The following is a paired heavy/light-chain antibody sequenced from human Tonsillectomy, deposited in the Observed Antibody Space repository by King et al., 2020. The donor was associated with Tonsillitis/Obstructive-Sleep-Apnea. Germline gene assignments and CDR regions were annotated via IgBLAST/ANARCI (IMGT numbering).Light chain of an antibody. CDR2: DSN. Sequence: QSVLTQPPSVSAAPGQKVTISCSGSTSNIGSNYVSWYQQLPGAVPKLLIYDSNKRPSGIPDRFSGSKSGTSATLGITGLQTGDEADYYCGTWDSSLIAVVFGGGTKVTVL. CDR3: GTWDSSLIAVV. V-gene: IGLV1-51*01. J-gene: IGLJ2*01. CDR1: TSNIGSNY.
Heavy chain of an antibody. CDR3: ARVRRDGDNSYYYNMDA. CDR2: ILPTFGIA. CDR1: GGTFGNHA. Sequence: QVQLVQSGAEVKKPGSSVKVSCKASGGTFGNHAISWVRQAPGQGPEWMGGILPTFGIANYAQQFQGRVTITADESTSTANMELSSLRSEDTAVYYCARVRRDGDNSYYYNMDAWGKGTTVTVSS. V-gene: IGHV1-69*01. J-gene: IGHJ6*03.